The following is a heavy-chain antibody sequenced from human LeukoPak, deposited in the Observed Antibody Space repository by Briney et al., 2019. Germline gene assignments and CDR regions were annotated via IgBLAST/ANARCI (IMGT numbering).Heavy chain of an antibody. Sequence: PSETLSLTCAVYGGSFSGYYWSWIRQTPGKGLEGIGEIIHSGSTNYSPSLKSRVTISLDAAKSQFSLRLTSVTAADTAVYYCAGYSGSPKYFDYWGQGTLVTVSS. CDR1: GGSFSGYY. V-gene: IGHV4-34*12. J-gene: IGHJ4*02. CDR2: IIHSGST. CDR3: AGYSGSPKYFDY. D-gene: IGHD6-6*01.